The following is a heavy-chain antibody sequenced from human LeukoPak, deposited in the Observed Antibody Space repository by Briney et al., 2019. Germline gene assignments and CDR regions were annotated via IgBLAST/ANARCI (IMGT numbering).Heavy chain of an antibody. V-gene: IGHV1-2*02. Sequence: ASVKVSCKASGYIFAGYFMNWVRQAPGQGLEWMGWINPNSGDANYAHKFQGRVTMTRDTSISTVYMELSRLTSDDTAVYYCAREPVYGGNPDFDYWGQGTLVTASS. CDR3: AREPVYGGNPDFDY. CDR2: INPNSGDA. CDR1: GYIFAGYF. D-gene: IGHD4-23*01. J-gene: IGHJ4*02.